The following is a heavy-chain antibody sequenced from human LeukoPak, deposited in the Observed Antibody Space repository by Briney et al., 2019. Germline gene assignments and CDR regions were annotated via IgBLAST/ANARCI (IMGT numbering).Heavy chain of an antibody. V-gene: IGHV4-59*01. Sequence: SETLSLTCTVSGGSISSYYWSWIRQPPGKGLEWIGYIYYSGSTNYNPSLKSRVTISVDTSKNQFSLKLSSVTAADTAVYYCARRGGSGSWYYFDYWGQGTLVTVSS. D-gene: IGHD3-10*01. CDR1: GGSISSYY. J-gene: IGHJ4*02. CDR2: IYYSGST. CDR3: ARRGGSGSWYYFDY.